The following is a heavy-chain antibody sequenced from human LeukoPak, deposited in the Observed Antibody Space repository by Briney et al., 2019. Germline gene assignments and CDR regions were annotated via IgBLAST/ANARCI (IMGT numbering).Heavy chain of an antibody. CDR2: ISAADGDT. CDR1: GYSFSNYG. Sequence: ASVTVSFKSSGYSFSNYGVTWVRQAPGQGLEWMGWISAADGDTDYVQKFQGRLTLTTDTSTRTAYMDLRSLRSDDTAVYYCARLIRAAALIDYWGQGTLVTVSS. V-gene: IGHV1-18*01. D-gene: IGHD6-25*01. CDR3: ARLIRAAALIDY. J-gene: IGHJ4*02.